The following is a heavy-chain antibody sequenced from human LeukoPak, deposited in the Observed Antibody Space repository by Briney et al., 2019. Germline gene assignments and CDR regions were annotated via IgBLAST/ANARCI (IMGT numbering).Heavy chain of an antibody. J-gene: IGHJ5*02. CDR1: GGSISSGGYY. CDR3: ASSFFMGSRGPFDP. D-gene: IGHD2-15*01. CDR2: IYYSGST. Sequence: PSETLSLTCTVSGGSISSGGYYWSWIRQHPGKGLAWIGYIYYSGSTYYNPSLKSRVTISVDTSKNQFSLKLSSVTAADTAVYYCASSFFMGSRGPFDPWGQGTLVTVSS. V-gene: IGHV4-31*03.